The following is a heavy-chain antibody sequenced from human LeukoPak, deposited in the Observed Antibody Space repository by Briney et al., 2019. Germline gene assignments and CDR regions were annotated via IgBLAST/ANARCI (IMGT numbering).Heavy chain of an antibody. V-gene: IGHV1-69*13. D-gene: IGHD3-10*01. Sequence: ASVKVSCKASGYTFTSYGISWVRQAPGQGLEWMGGIIPIFGTANYAQKFQGRVTITADESTSTAYMELSSLRSEDTAVYYCVREESPYYGSGSYYNAIYYYYGMDVWGQGTTVTVSS. J-gene: IGHJ6*02. CDR1: GYTFTSYG. CDR2: IIPIFGTA. CDR3: VREESPYYGSGSYYNAIYYYYGMDV.